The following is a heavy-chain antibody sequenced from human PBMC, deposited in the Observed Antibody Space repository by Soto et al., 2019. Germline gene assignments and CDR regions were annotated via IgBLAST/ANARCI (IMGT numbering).Heavy chain of an antibody. J-gene: IGHJ4*02. Sequence: SETLSLTCSVSGGSISSSSHYWGWIRQPPGKGLEWIGSVYSSGSTYRNPSLESRVTMSVDRSKNQFSLRLSSVTAADTAVYYCGRGNIVATSLMPFDYWGQGTLVTVSS. V-gene: IGHV4-39*01. CDR3: GRGNIVATSLMPFDY. D-gene: IGHD5-12*01. CDR1: GGSISSSSHY. CDR2: VYSSGST.